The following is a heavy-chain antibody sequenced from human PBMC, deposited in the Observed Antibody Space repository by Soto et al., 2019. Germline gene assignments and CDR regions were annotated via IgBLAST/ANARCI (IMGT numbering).Heavy chain of an antibody. CDR1: GFTFSSYA. J-gene: IGHJ4*02. Sequence: GGSLRLSCAASGFTFSSYARHWVRQAPGKGLEWVAVISYDGSNKYYADSVKGRFTISRDNSKNTLYLQMNSLRAEDSAVYYCAGSREYQLLPFDYWGQGTLVTVSS. CDR2: ISYDGSNK. CDR3: AGSREYQLLPFDY. V-gene: IGHV3-30-3*01. D-gene: IGHD2-2*01.